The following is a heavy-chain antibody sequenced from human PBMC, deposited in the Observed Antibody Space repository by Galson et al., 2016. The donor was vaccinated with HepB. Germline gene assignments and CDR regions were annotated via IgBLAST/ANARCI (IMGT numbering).Heavy chain of an antibody. D-gene: IGHD5-18*01. CDR1: GYRFTGYW. V-gene: IGHV5-10-1*01. Sequence: QSGAEVKKPGESLRISCKASGYRFTGYWIHWVRQMPGKELEWMGRIDPSDSYTNYSPSFQGHVTFSSDKSNSTAYLQWSSLKASDTAIYFCARRDYTYGFDQWGQGTRVTVSS. CDR3: ARRDYTYGFDQ. CDR2: IDPSDSYT. J-gene: IGHJ4*02.